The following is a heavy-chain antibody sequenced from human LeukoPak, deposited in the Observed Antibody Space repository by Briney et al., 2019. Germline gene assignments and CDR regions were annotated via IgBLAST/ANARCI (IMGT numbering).Heavy chain of an antibody. CDR2: INPNSGGT. CDR3: ARVACREWRDYGPCELDY. D-gene: IGHD4-17*01. J-gene: IGHJ4*02. Sequence: GASVKVSCKASGYTFTGYYMHWVRQAPGQGLEWMGWINPNSGGTNYAQKFQGRVTMTRDTSISTAYMELSRLRSDDTAVYYCARVACREWRDYGPCELDYWGQGTLVTVSS. V-gene: IGHV1-2*02. CDR1: GYTFTGYY.